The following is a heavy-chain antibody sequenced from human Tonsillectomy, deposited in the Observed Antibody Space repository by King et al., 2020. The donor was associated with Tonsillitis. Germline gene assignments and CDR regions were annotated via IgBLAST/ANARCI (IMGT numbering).Heavy chain of an antibody. D-gene: IGHD3-3*01. V-gene: IGHV3-23*04. CDR1: GFTFSSYA. CDR2: ISGSGGST. Sequence: VQLVESGGGLIQPGGSLRLSCAASGFTFSSYAMNSVRQAPGKGLEWVSGISGSGGSTYYADSVEGRFAISRDNSKNTLYLQLNSLRAEDTAVYYCAKDRDFWSPHGMDVWGQGTTVTVSS. CDR3: AKDRDFWSPHGMDV. J-gene: IGHJ6*02.